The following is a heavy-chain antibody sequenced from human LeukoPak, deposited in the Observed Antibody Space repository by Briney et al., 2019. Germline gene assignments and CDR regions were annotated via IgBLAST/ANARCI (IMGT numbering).Heavy chain of an antibody. CDR2: IIPIFGTA. V-gene: IGHV1-69*13. Sequence: ASVKVSCKASGGTFSSYAISWVRQAPGPGLEWMGGIIPIFGTANYAQKFQGRVTITADESTSTAYMELSSLRSEDTAVYYCARGTYYYDSSGYFFWGAAFDIWGQGTMVTVSS. CDR1: GGTFSSYA. CDR3: ARGTYYYDSSGYFFWGAAFDI. D-gene: IGHD3-22*01. J-gene: IGHJ3*02.